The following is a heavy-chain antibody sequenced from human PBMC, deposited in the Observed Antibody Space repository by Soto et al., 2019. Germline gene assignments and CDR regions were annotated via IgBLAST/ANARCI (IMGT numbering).Heavy chain of an antibody. CDR2: ISAYNGNT. CDR1: GYTFTSYG. D-gene: IGHD6-6*01. Sequence: ASVKVSCEASGYTFTSYGISWVRQAPGQGLEWMGWISAYNGNTNYAQKLQGRVTMTTDTSTSTAYMELRSLRSDDTAVYYCARKVGYSSSSALDYCGQGPLVTVSS. V-gene: IGHV1-18*01. J-gene: IGHJ4*02. CDR3: ARKVGYSSSSALDY.